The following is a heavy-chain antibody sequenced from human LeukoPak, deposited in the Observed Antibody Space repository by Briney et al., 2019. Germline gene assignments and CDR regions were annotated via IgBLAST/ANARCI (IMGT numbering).Heavy chain of an antibody. CDR1: GYTFTSYG. Sequence: ASVKVSCKASGYTFTSYGISWVRQAPGQGLEWMGLISAYNGNTNYAQKLQGRVTMTTDTSTSTAYMELRSLRSDDTAVYYCARVRIAARLDDYWGQGTLVTVSS. CDR2: ISAYNGNT. D-gene: IGHD6-6*01. CDR3: ARVRIAARLDDY. V-gene: IGHV1-18*01. J-gene: IGHJ4*02.